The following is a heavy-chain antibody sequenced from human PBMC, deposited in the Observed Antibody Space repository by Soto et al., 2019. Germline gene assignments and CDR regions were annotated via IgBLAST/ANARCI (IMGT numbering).Heavy chain of an antibody. D-gene: IGHD3-16*01. CDR3: ESSDARRWGYYFDY. Sequence: SSETLSLTCTVSGGSISSYYWSWIRQPPGKGLEWIGYIYYSGRTNFNPSLKSRVTISVDTSKNQFSLKLSSVTAADTAVYYCESSDARRWGYYFDYWGQGTLVSV. V-gene: IGHV4-59*01. J-gene: IGHJ4*02. CDR2: IYYSGRT. CDR1: GGSISSYY.